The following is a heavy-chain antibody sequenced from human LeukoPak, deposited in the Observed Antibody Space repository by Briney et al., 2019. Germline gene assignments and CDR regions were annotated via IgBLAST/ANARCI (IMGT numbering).Heavy chain of an antibody. CDR1: GFTFSSYS. V-gene: IGHV3-21*01. CDR3: ACSYNYYYYYYMDV. J-gene: IGHJ6*03. D-gene: IGHD6-6*01. CDR2: ISSSSSYI. Sequence: GGSLRLSCAASGFTFSSYSMNWVRQAPGKGLEWVSSISSSSSYIYYADSVKGRFTISRDNAKNSLYLQMNSLRAEDTAVYYCACSYNYYYYYYMDVWGKGTTVTVSS.